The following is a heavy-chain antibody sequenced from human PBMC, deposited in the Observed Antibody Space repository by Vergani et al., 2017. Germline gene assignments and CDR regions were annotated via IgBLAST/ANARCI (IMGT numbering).Heavy chain of an antibody. CDR2: ISSDGFST. D-gene: IGHD2-2*01. Sequence: QVQLVQSGAEVGKPGASVKISCKASGYTFTAYYIHWVRQAPEQGLEWVGVISSDGFSTFYAQKFQGRVTITRDTSTSTVYVEVTSLRSDDTAVYYCARDSRYCSSTSCYVGRDWFDPWGQGTLVTVSS. CDR1: GYTFTAYY. J-gene: IGHJ5*02. CDR3: ARDSRYCSSTSCYVGRDWFDP. V-gene: IGHV1-46*01.